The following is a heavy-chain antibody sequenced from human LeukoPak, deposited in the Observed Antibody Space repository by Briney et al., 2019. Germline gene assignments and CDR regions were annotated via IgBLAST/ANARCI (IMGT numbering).Heavy chain of an antibody. CDR1: GGSISSSNW. D-gene: IGHD3-22*01. V-gene: IGHV4-4*02. CDR3: ARDIYYEGSGYTFDY. CDR2: IYHSGST. J-gene: IGHJ4*02. Sequence: SGTLSLTCAVSGGSISSSNWWNWVRQPPGKRLELIGEIYHSGSTNYNPSLKSRVTISVDKSKNQFSLNLSSVTAADTAMYYCARDIYYEGSGYTFDYWGQGTLVTVSS.